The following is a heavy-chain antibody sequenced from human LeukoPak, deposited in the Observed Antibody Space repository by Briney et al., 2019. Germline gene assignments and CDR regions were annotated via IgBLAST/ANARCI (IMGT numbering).Heavy chain of an antibody. V-gene: IGHV3-30*02. Sequence: PGGSLRLSCAASGFTFSSYGMHWVRQAPGKGLEWVAFIRYDGSNKYYADSVKGRFTISRDNSKNTLYLQMNSLRAEDTAVYYCAKDMRRLFGALADAFDIWGQGTMVTLSS. CDR2: IRYDGSNK. D-gene: IGHD3-10*02. CDR3: AKDMRRLFGALADAFDI. J-gene: IGHJ3*02. CDR1: GFTFSSYG.